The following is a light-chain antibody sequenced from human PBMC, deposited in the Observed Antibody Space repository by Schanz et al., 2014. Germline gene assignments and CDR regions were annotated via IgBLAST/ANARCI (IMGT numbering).Light chain of an antibody. V-gene: IGLV7-46*01. CDR2: DTS. Sequence: QAVVTQESSLTVSPGGTVTLTCGSSTGAVTSGHYPYWFQQKPGQAPRTLIYDTSNKHSWTPARFSGSLLGGKAALTLSGAQPEDEAEYFCLLQYSGGSRVFGGGTKLTVL. CDR1: TGAVTSGHY. J-gene: IGLJ3*02. CDR3: LLQYSGGSRV.